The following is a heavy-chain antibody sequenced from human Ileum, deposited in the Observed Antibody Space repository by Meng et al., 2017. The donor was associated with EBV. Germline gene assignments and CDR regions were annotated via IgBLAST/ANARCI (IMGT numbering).Heavy chain of an antibody. J-gene: IGHJ4*02. CDR3: ARRFAALGADFDY. Sequence: QVQLQESGPGLVKPSETLALTCTVSGGSISSSYFWGWIRQPPGKGLEWIGSVYYSGDTYYNPSLKSRVTISIDPSKNHITLNLNSVTDADTAVYYCARRFAALGADFDYWGQGALVTVYS. D-gene: IGHD4/OR15-4a*01. CDR1: GGSISSSYF. CDR2: VYYSGDT. V-gene: IGHV4-39*02.